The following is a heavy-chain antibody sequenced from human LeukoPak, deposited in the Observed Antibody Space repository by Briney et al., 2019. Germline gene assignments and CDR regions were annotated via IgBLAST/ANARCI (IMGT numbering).Heavy chain of an antibody. D-gene: IGHD3-22*01. Sequence: GGSLRLSCAASGFTFSSYGMRWVRQAPGKGLEWVAFIRYDGSNKYYADSVKGRFTISRDNSKNTLYLQMNSLRAEDTAVYYCASPDITMIVVRNYYGMDVWGQGTTVTVSS. CDR3: ASPDITMIVVRNYYGMDV. J-gene: IGHJ6*02. CDR1: GFTFSSYG. CDR2: IRYDGSNK. V-gene: IGHV3-30*02.